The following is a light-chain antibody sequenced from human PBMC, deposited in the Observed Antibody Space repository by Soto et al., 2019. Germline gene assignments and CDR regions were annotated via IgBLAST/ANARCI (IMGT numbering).Light chain of an antibody. V-gene: IGKV3-15*01. CDR2: DTS. CDR3: QQFGDSRLT. Sequence: IVMTQSPANLSVSPGEVSTLSCRASQGIGDTLAWYQQKPGQTPRLLIYDTSIRATGVPARFSGSRSGAEFTLTISSLQSEDFAVYYCQQFGDSRLTFGGGTKVDIK. J-gene: IGKJ4*01. CDR1: QGIGDT.